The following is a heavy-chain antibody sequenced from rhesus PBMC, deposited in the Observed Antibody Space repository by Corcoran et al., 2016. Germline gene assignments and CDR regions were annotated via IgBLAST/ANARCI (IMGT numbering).Heavy chain of an antibody. V-gene: IGHV3-34*01. CDR3: ARPPRYYDGSSDWFAY. J-gene: IGHJ3*01. CDR1: GIDFSRYW. D-gene: IGHD4-29*01. Sequence: EVKLLQSGGGLVQPGGSLKLSCAASGIDFSRYWMSWVRRDPGQGLEWIGEISPDSSTINYAPYLKEKFLNSRDNAKKTLDLQRSKVRSEDTALDYGARPPRYYDGSSDWFAYWGQGTLVTVSA. CDR2: ISPDSSTI.